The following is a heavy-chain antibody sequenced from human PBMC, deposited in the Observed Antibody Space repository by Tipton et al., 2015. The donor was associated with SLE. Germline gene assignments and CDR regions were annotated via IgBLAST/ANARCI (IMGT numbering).Heavy chain of an antibody. D-gene: IGHD6-19*01. CDR2: ISGFNGNS. CDR1: GYSFKNYG. J-gene: IGHJ6*02. V-gene: IGHV1-18*01. Sequence: QSGAEVKKPGASVKVSCKTSGYSFKNYGVSWVRQAPGQGLEWMGWISGFNGNSNYAQSLQGRVTMATETSTSTAYMELRSLRFDDTAVYYCARDMAVAGGFNAMDVWGQGPTVTVSS. CDR3: ARDMAVAGGFNAMDV.